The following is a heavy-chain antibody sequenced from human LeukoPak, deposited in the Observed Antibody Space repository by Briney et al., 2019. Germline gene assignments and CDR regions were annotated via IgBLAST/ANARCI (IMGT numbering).Heavy chain of an antibody. V-gene: IGHV1-2*02. Sequence: ASVKVSCKASGYTFTGYYMHWVRQAPGQGLEWMGWINPNSGGTNYAQKFQGRVTMTRDTSISTAYMELSRLRSDDTAVYYCAREVGWYTGSYLYYFDYWGQGTLVTVSS. D-gene: IGHD6-19*01. J-gene: IGHJ4*02. CDR1: GYTFTGYY. CDR3: AREVGWYTGSYLYYFDY. CDR2: INPNSGGT.